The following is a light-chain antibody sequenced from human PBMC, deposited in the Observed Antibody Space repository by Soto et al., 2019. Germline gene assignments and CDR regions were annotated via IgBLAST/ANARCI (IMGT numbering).Light chain of an antibody. CDR3: QSYDNSHQV. J-gene: IGLJ3*02. CDR2: EDN. Sequence: NFMLTQPHSVSESPGKTVTISCTRSSGSIASNYVQWYQQRPGSSPTTVIYEDNQRPSGVPDRFSGSIDRSSNSASLTISGLKTEDEADYFCQSYDNSHQVFGGGTKLTVL. V-gene: IGLV6-57*01. CDR1: SGSIASNY.